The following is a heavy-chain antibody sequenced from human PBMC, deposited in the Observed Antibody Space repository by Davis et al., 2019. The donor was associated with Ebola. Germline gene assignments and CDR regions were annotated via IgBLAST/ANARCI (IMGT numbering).Heavy chain of an antibody. Sequence: GESLKISCATSGLTFSNFGMSWARQAPGKGLEWVATIKKDGVQKFYVDSVKGRFIISRDNARNSLYLQMNSLKNEDTAVYYCARLVSGYWGQGTLVSVSS. D-gene: IGHD6-25*01. CDR2: IKKDGVQK. V-gene: IGHV3-7*03. J-gene: IGHJ4*02. CDR3: ARLVSGY. CDR1: GLTFSNFG.